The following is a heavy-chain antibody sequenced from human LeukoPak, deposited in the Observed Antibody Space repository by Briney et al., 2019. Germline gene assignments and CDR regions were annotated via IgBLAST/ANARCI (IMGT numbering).Heavy chain of an antibody. CDR3: TRDPGYSSSWYSDYGIDV. V-gene: IGHV3-49*04. D-gene: IGHD6-13*01. J-gene: IGHJ6*02. CDR2: IRSKAYGGTT. CDR1: GFTFGDYA. Sequence: GRSLRLSCTASGFTFGDYAMSWVRQAPGKGLEWVGFIRSKAYGGTTEYAASVKGRFTISRDDSKSIAYLQMNSLKTEDTAVYYCTRDPGYSSSWYSDYGIDVWGQGTTVTVSS.